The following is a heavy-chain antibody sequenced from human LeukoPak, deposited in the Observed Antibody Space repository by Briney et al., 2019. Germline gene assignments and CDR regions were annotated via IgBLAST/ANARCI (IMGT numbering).Heavy chain of an antibody. CDR1: GFTFSDYY. D-gene: IGHD3-3*01. J-gene: IGHJ6*04. CDR3: ARDRPYYDFWSGLQDV. Sequence: GGSLRLSCAASGFTFSDYYMSWIRQAPGKGLEWVSYISSSSSTIYYADSVKGRFTISRDNAKNSLYLQMNSLRAEDTAVYYCARDRPYYDFWSGLQDVWGKGTTVTVSS. V-gene: IGHV3-11*04. CDR2: ISSSSSTI.